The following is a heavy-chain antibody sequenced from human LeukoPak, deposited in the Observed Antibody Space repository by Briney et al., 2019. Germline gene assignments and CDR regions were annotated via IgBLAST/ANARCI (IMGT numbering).Heavy chain of an antibody. D-gene: IGHD3/OR15-3a*01. J-gene: IGHJ4*02. CDR1: GGTFSNDA. Sequence: ASVKVSCKPPGGTFSNDAVCTVRQAPGERLKKMGRFIPSLGTTNYAHNFQGRVTITADQDTQTAYMELRSLRSEDTAVYFCARGPSSDLRTGFFFGYFDDWGQGTLITVHS. CDR2: FIPSLGTT. CDR3: ARGPSSDLRTGFFFGYFDD. V-gene: IGHV1-69*11.